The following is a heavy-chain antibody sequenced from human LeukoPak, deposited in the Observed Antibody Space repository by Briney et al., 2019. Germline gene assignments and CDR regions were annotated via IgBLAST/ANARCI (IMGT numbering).Heavy chain of an antibody. D-gene: IGHD4-17*01. Sequence: PGGSLRLSCAASGFTFSSYGMSWVRQAPGKGLEWVSYISSSGSTIYYADSVKGRFTISRDNAKNSLYLQMNSLRAEDTAVYYCARWYYGERAFDIWGQGTMVTVSS. J-gene: IGHJ3*02. CDR3: ARWYYGERAFDI. V-gene: IGHV3-48*04. CDR2: ISSSGSTI. CDR1: GFTFSSYG.